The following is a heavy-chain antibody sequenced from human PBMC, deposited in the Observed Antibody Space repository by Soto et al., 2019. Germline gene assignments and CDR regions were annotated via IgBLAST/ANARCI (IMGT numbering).Heavy chain of an antibody. Sequence: SETLSLTCTVSGGSISNYYRSWIRQPPGKGLEWIGYIYYSGSTRYNPSLKSRVTISVDTSKNQFSLKLSSVTAADTAVYYCARHGPIAAAGTVFDYWGQGTLVTVSS. CDR1: GGSISNYY. V-gene: IGHV4-59*08. CDR2: IYYSGST. J-gene: IGHJ4*02. CDR3: ARHGPIAAAGTVFDY. D-gene: IGHD6-13*01.